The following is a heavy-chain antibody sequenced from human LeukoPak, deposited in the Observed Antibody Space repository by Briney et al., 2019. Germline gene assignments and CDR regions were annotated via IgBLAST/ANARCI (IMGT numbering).Heavy chain of an antibody. D-gene: IGHD3-10*01. Sequence: PGGSLRLSCAASGFTFSSYNMNWVRQARGKGLEWVSDISSSGSTIYFADSVKGRFTISRDNAKNSLYLQMNSLRDEDTAVYYCARLEYYYVSGNYYKLFDYWGQGTLVTVCS. J-gene: IGHJ4*02. V-gene: IGHV3-48*02. CDR1: GFTFSSYN. CDR3: ARLEYYYVSGNYYKLFDY. CDR2: ISSSGSTI.